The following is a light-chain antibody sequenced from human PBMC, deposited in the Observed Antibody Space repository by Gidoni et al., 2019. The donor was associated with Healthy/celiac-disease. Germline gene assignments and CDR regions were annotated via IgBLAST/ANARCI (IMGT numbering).Light chain of an antibody. CDR1: SSNIGAGYD. Sequence: QSVLTQPPPVSGAPGQWVTISCTGSSSNIGAGYDVHWYQQLPGTAPKLLIYGNSNRPSGVPDRFSGSKSGTSASLAITGLQAEDEADYYCQSYDSSLSGSGVFGGGTKLTVL. CDR2: GNS. CDR3: QSYDSSLSGSGV. V-gene: IGLV1-40*01. J-gene: IGLJ3*02.